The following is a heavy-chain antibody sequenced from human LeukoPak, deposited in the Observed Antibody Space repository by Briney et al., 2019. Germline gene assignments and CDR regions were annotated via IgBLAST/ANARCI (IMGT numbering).Heavy chain of an antibody. V-gene: IGHV6-1*01. CDR1: GDSFSSSSVA. CDR2: TYYRSKWYN. J-gene: IGHJ6*02. Sequence: SQTLSLTCAISGDSFSSSSVAWSWIRQSPSRGLEWLGRTYYRSKWYNDYAVSVKSRITINPDTSKNQFSLQVNSVTPEDTAVYYCARDSGSYSYGMNVWGQGTTVTVSS. D-gene: IGHD1-26*01. CDR3: ARDSGSYSYGMNV.